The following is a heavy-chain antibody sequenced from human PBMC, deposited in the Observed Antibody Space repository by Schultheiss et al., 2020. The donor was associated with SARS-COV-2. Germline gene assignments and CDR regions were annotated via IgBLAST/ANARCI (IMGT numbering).Heavy chain of an antibody. CDR2: IWYDGSNK. J-gene: IGHJ6*02. Sequence: GGSLRLSCAASGFTFSDYYMNWIRQAPGKGLEWVAVIWYDGSNKYYADSVKGRFTISRDNSKNTLYLQMSSLRAEDTALYYCAKAEIAVAGGYYYYGMDVWGQGTTVTVSS. CDR1: GFTFSDYY. V-gene: IGHV3-30*02. CDR3: AKAEIAVAGGYYYYGMDV. D-gene: IGHD6-19*01.